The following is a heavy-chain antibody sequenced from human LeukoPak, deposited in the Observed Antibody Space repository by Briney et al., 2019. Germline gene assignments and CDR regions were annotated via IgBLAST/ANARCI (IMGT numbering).Heavy chain of an antibody. CDR1: GGSFSGYH. CDR3: ARGYGSSSYNWFDP. D-gene: IGHD6-6*01. CDR2: INHTEST. J-gene: IGHJ5*02. Sequence: SETLSLTCPFNGGSFSGYHWSWIRQPPGKGLEWMGEINHTESTNYNPSLKSRVTISVDTSKNQFSLKLRAVTAADTAVYYCARGYGSSSYNWFDPWGQGTLVTVSS. V-gene: IGHV4-34*01.